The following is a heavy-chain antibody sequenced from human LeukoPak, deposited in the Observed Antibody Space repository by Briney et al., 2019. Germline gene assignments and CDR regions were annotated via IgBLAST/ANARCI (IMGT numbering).Heavy chain of an antibody. J-gene: IGHJ4*02. V-gene: IGHV4-39*01. CDR2: IHYTGST. CDR1: GDSISSSRYY. CDR3: ARYWGPYDNSGAYFDY. Sequence: SETLSLTCTVSGDSISSSRYYWVWLRQPPGKGLEWLATIHYTGSTYYNPSLKRRVTISVDTSKNQCSLKLSSVTAADTAMYYCARYWGPYDNSGAYFDYWGQGTLVTVSS. D-gene: IGHD3-22*01.